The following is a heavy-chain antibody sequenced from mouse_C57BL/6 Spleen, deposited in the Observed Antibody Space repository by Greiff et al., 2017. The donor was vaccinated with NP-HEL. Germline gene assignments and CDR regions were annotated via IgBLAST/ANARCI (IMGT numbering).Heavy chain of an antibody. CDR3: ARHGYYGSSYWFAY. J-gene: IGHJ3*01. D-gene: IGHD1-1*01. CDR1: GFTFSSYT. Sequence: DVQLVESGGGLVKPGGSLKLSCAASGFTFSSYTMSWVRQTPEKRLEWVATISGGGGNTYYPDSVKGRFTISRDNAKNTLYLQMSSLRAEDTALYYCARHGYYGSSYWFAYWGQGTLVTVSA. V-gene: IGHV5-9*01. CDR2: ISGGGGNT.